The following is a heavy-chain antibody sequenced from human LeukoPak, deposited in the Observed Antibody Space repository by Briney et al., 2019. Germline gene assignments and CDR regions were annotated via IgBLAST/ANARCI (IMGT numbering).Heavy chain of an antibody. Sequence: PGGSLRLSCAASGFTVSSNYMSWVRQAPGKGLEWVSVIYRGGSTYYADSVKGRFTISRDNSKNTLYLQMDSLRAEDSAVFYCAKGGWGVPTARGLDYWGQGTLVTVS. CDR2: IYRGGST. CDR3: AKGGWGVPTARGLDY. J-gene: IGHJ4*02. D-gene: IGHD2-2*01. V-gene: IGHV3-53*01. CDR1: GFTVSSNY.